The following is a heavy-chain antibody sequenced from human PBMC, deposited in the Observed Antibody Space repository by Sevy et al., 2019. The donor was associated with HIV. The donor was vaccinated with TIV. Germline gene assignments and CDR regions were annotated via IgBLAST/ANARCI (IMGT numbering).Heavy chain of an antibody. J-gene: IGHJ5*02. CDR1: GFTFINYN. CDR2: ISSSGTYI. D-gene: IGHD3-10*01. CDR3: VRGGSVTHERNWFDP. V-gene: IGHV3-21*01. Sequence: GGYLRLSCVASGFTFINYNMNWVRQAPGKGPEWVSSISSSGTYIHYADSVEGRFTVSRDIAENSGYLQMNSLRAEDTAMYYCVRGGSVTHERNWFDPWGQGTLVTVSS.